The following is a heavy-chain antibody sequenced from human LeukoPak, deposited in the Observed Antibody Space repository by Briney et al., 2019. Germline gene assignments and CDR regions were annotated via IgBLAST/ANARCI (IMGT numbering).Heavy chain of an antibody. CDR1: GFSFSDYY. V-gene: IGHV3-11*01. Sequence: PGGSLRLSCAAPGFSFSDYYMSWIRQAPGKGLEWVSYISNSGNTIYYADSVRGRFTISRDNAKNSLYLQMNSLRAEDTAVYYCARGRAAAGSRFDYWGQGTLVTVSS. CDR3: ARGRAAAGSRFDY. D-gene: IGHD6-13*01. CDR2: ISNSGNTI. J-gene: IGHJ4*02.